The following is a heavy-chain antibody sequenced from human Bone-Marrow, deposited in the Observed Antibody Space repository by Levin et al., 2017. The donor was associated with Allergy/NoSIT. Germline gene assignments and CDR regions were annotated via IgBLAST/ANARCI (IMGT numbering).Heavy chain of an antibody. V-gene: IGHV1-8*01. CDR3: ARNYLNSSNFDY. CDR1: GYTFTSYD. D-gene: IGHD2-21*01. J-gene: IGHJ4*02. CDR2: MNPNSGNT. Sequence: PGESLKISCQASGYTFTSYDINWVRQATGQGLEWMGWMNPNSGNTGYAQKFQGRVTMTRNTSISTAYMELSSLRSEDTAVYYCARNYLNSSNFDYWGQGTLVTVSS.